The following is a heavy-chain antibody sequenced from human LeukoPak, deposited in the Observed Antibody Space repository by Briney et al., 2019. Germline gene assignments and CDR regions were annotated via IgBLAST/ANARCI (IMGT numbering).Heavy chain of an antibody. Sequence: GGSLRLSCAVSGFLFSKYCMHWVRQAPGKGLVWVARTNLHGTAVDYADPVKGRFTISRDNSKNMLFLQMNSLRVEDTAVYYCASAYTYVRLGDHWGQGTLVTVSP. J-gene: IGHJ4*02. CDR1: GFLFSKYC. CDR3: ASAYTYVRLGDH. CDR2: TNLHGTAV. V-gene: IGHV3-74*01. D-gene: IGHD3-10*02.